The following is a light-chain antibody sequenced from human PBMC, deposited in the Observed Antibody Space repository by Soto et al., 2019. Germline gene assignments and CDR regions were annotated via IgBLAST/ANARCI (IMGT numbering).Light chain of an antibody. CDR2: AAS. V-gene: IGKV3-20*01. CDR3: QHYDSSPPYT. Sequence: EIVLTQSPVTLSLSPGERATLSCRASRSFASSYLGWYQQKPGQAPRLLIYAASTRATGIPDRFSGSGSATDFTLTISRLGPEDSAVYYCQHYDSSPPYTFGQGTRLEIK. J-gene: IGKJ5*01. CDR1: RSFASSY.